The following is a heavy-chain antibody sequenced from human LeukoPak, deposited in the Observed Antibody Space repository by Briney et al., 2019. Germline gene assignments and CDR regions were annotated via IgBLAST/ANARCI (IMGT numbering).Heavy chain of an antibody. Sequence: GGSLRLSCAASGFSSSSYAMSWVRQAPGRGLEWVSGMSATAGSRYYGDLVKGRFTISRDNSKNILYLQMNSLTAEDTAVYYCAKDQIYGDGGASDVWGQGTMVIVSS. CDR1: GFSSSSYA. CDR3: AKDQIYGDGGASDV. CDR2: MSATAGSR. D-gene: IGHD4-17*01. J-gene: IGHJ3*01. V-gene: IGHV3-23*01.